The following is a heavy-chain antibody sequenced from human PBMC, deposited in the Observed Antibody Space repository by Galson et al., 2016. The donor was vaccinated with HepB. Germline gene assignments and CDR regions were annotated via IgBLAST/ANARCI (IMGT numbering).Heavy chain of an antibody. Sequence: SLRLSCAASGYPFEKCWLSWVRQAPGTGLEWVAVIWRDGSNEDYADSVKGRFTISRDSSRNTLYLKINSLRVEDTAVYYCARDVGAAPLDFWGQGTLVTVSS. CDR3: ARDVGAAPLDF. J-gene: IGHJ4*02. D-gene: IGHD1-26*01. CDR2: IWRDGSNE. CDR1: GYPFEKCW. V-gene: IGHV3-33*08.